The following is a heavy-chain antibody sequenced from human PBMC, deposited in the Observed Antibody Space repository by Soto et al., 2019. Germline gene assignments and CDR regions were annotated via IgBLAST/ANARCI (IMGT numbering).Heavy chain of an antibody. CDR1: GGSISSGGYS. J-gene: IGHJ4*02. CDR2: IYHSGST. V-gene: IGHV4-30-2*01. CDR3: ARGGIAVAGTFDY. Sequence: QLQLQESGSGLVKPSQTLSLTCAVSGGSISSGGYSWSWIRQPPGKGLEWIGYIYHSGSTYYNPSFKSRVTISVDRSKNQFSPKLSSVTAADTAVYYCARGGIAVAGTFDYWGQGTLVTVSS. D-gene: IGHD6-19*01.